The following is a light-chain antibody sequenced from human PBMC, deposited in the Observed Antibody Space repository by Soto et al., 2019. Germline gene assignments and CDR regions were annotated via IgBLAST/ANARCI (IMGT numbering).Light chain of an antibody. CDR2: EVS. Sequence: QSVLTQPASVSGSPGQSITISCTGTSSDVGGYNYVSWYQQHPGKAPKLMIYEVSNRPSGVSNRFSSSKSGNTASLTISGLQAEDEADYYCTSYTTSNTFYVFGTGTKVTVL. V-gene: IGLV2-14*01. J-gene: IGLJ1*01. CDR1: SSDVGGYNY. CDR3: TSYTTSNTFYV.